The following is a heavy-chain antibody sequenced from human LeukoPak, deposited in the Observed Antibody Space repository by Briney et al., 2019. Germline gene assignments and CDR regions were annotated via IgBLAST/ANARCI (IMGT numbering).Heavy chain of an antibody. CDR2: KYYSGSA. D-gene: IGHD2-2*01. CDR3: ATPYCSSLSCLDVFNI. J-gene: IGHJ3*02. V-gene: IGHV4-31*03. Sequence: SQTLSLTCNVSGISISDGRYYWAWIRQRPGRGLEWIGYKYYSGSAKYNPSLKSRLTISIDTPENQFSLHLSSVTAADTAIYYCATPYCSSLSCLDVFNIWGQESMVTVSS. CDR1: GISISDGRYY.